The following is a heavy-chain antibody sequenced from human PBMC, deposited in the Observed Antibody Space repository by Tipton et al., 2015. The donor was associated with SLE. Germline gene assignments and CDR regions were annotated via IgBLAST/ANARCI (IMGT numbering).Heavy chain of an antibody. V-gene: IGHV4-38-2*02. CDR2: IYYSGHT. CDR1: GSSISSAYY. D-gene: IGHD5-12*01. J-gene: IGHJ4*02. CDR3: ARGGVGGYDYFDS. Sequence: TLSLTCTVSGSSISSAYYWGWIRQPPGTGLEWIGNIYYSGHTYYNPSLRSRVTISEDTSRNRFSLKVNSVTAADTAVYYCARGGVGGYDYFDSWGQGTLVTVSS.